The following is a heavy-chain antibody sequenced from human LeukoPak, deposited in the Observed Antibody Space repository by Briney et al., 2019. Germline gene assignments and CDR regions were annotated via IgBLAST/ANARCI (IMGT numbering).Heavy chain of an antibody. CDR3: AKDFEERSYYFDY. V-gene: IGHV3-23*01. Sequence: TGGSLRLSCAASGFTFSSYAMSWVRQAPGKGLEWVSAISGSGGSTYYADSVKGRFTISRDNSKNTLYLQMNSLRAEDTAVYYCAKDFEERSYYFDYWGQGTLVTVSS. J-gene: IGHJ4*02. CDR2: ISGSGGST. D-gene: IGHD1-1*01. CDR1: GFTFSSYA.